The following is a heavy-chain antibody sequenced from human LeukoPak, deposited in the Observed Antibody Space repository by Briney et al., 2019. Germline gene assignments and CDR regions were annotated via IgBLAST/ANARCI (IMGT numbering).Heavy chain of an antibody. D-gene: IGHD6-6*01. CDR1: GASITSFH. CDR3: ARKDGDY. Sequence: SETLSLTCTVSGASITSFHLTWIRQPAGKGLEWIGLIYSSGSTIYNPSLQSRVAMSVDMTKNQLSLKLSSVTAADTAMYYCARKDGDYWGQGTLVTVSS. CDR2: IYSSGST. V-gene: IGHV4-4*07. J-gene: IGHJ4*02.